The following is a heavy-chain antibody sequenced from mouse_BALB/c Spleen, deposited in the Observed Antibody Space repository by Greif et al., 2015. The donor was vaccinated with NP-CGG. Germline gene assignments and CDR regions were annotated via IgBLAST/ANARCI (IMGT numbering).Heavy chain of an antibody. Sequence: VQLQQSGEKMVTPGASVKLSCKASGYTFTSYDINWVRQRPEQGLECTGWIFPGDGSTKYNEKFKGKATLTTDKSSSTAYMQLLSVTSEDTPVYVFARSVCDGDWYFDVWGSLTTVTVSS. D-gene: IGHD1-1*01. V-gene: IGHV1-85*01. J-gene: IGHJ1*01. CDR1: GYTFTSYD. CDR3: ARSVCDGDWYFDV. CDR2: IFPGDGST.